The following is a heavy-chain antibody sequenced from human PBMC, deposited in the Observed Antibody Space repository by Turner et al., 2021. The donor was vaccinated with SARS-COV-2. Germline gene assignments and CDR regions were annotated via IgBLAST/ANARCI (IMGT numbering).Heavy chain of an antibody. V-gene: IGHV3-21*01. D-gene: IGHD3-22*01. Sequence: EVQLVESGGGLVKPVGSLRLSCAASGFTFSSYSMNWVRQAPGKGLEWVSSISSSSSYIYYADSGKGRFTISRDNAKNSLYLQMNSMRAEDTAVYYCARARWHYYDSSGYYPDAFDIWGQGTMVTVSS. CDR3: ARARWHYYDSSGYYPDAFDI. CDR1: GFTFSSYS. J-gene: IGHJ3*02. CDR2: ISSSSSYI.